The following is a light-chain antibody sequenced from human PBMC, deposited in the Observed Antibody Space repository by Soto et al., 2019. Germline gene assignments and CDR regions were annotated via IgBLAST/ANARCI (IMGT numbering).Light chain of an antibody. Sequence: ESVLTQSPATLSFSPGERATRSCRSSQSVKTFLVWYQQRPGQPPRLLIHDASHRAAGIPARFSGSGFGTDFTLTISSLEPEDAAVYYCQQRSNWPPITFGQGTRLE. V-gene: IGKV3-11*01. J-gene: IGKJ5*01. CDR1: QSVKTF. CDR3: QQRSNWPPIT. CDR2: DAS.